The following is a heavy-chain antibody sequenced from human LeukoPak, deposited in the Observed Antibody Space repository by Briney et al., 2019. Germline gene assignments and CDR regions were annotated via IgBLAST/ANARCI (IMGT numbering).Heavy chain of an antibody. CDR3: AGEGAGYSYGYLGFDY. CDR2: INAGNGNT. J-gene: IGHJ4*02. Sequence: ASVKVSCKASGYTFTSYAMHWVRQAPGQRLEWMGWINAGNGNTKYSQKFQGRVTITRDTSASTAYMELSSLRSEDTAVYYCAGEGAGYSYGYLGFDYWGQGTLVTVSS. CDR1: GYTFTSYA. D-gene: IGHD5-18*01. V-gene: IGHV1-3*01.